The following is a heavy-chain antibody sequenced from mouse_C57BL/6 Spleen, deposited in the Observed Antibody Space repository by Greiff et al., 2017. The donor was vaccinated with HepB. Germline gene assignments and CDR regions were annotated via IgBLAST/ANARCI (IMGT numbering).Heavy chain of an antibody. CDR3: ARSGWDEGFAY. J-gene: IGHJ3*01. Sequence: QVQLKESGAELVRPGASVKLSCKASGYTFTDYYINWVKQRPGQGLEWIARIYPGSGNTYYNEKFKGKATLTAEKSSSTAYMQLSSLTSEDSAVYFCARSGWDEGFAYWGQGTLVTVSA. CDR2: IYPGSGNT. CDR1: GYTFTDYY. D-gene: IGHD4-1*01. V-gene: IGHV1-76*01.